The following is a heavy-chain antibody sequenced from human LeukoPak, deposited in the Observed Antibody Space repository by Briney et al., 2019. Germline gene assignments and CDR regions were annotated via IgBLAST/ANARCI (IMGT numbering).Heavy chain of an antibody. D-gene: IGHD3-10*01. Sequence: ASVKVSCKASGGTFSSYAISRVRQAPGQGLEWMGGIIPIFGTANYAQKLQGRVTMTTDTSTSTAYMELRSLRSDDTAVYYCARMGPRPEITMVRGVIDYWGQGTLVTVSS. CDR2: IIPIFGTA. V-gene: IGHV1-69*05. J-gene: IGHJ4*02. CDR3: ARMGPRPEITMVRGVIDY. CDR1: GGTFSSYA.